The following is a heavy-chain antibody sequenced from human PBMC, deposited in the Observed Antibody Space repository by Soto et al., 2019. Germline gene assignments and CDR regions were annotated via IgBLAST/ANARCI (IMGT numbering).Heavy chain of an antibody. CDR3: ARDPWAADY. D-gene: IGHD3-16*01. J-gene: IGHJ4*02. CDR2: IYSGGST. V-gene: IGHV3-66*01. CDR1: GFTVSTKY. Sequence: EVQLVESGGGLVQPGGSLRLSCAASGFTVSTKYMSWVRQAPGKGLEWVSVIYSGGSTFYADSVRGRFPISRDNSKETVNLQMNSLRAEDTVVYYCARDPWAADYWGQGTLVPVSS.